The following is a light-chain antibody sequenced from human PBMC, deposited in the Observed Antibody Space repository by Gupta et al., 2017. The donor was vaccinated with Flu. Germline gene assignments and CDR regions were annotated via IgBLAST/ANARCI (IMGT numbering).Light chain of an antibody. CDR2: AAS. V-gene: IGKV1-27*01. J-gene: IGKJ3*01. Sequence: PSSLSASVGDRVTITCRASQGISNYLAWYQQRPGKGPKLLIYAASTLQSGVPSRFSGSGSGTNFTLTISSLQPEDVATYYCQKYHSDPFTFGQGTKVDIK. CDR3: QKYHSDPFT. CDR1: QGISNY.